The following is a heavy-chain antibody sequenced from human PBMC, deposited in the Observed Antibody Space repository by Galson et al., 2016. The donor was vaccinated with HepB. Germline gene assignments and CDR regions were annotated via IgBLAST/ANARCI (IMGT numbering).Heavy chain of an antibody. J-gene: IGHJ5*02. V-gene: IGHV1-69*13. CDR2: IIPIFGRA. CDR1: GGTFTSYS. CDR3: GKDRHPGVRGLMAGAAVDL. D-gene: IGHD3-10*01. Sequence: VKVSCKASGGTFTSYSVSWVRQAPGQGLEWIGGIIPIFGRAIYAQQFQGRVTITADESTSTVYMELRSLRSDDTAIYYCGKDRHPGVRGLMAGAAVDLWGQGTLVTVSS.